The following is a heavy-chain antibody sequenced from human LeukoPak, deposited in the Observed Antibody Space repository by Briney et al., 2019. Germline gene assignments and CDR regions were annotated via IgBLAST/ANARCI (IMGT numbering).Heavy chain of an antibody. V-gene: IGHV4-59*01. CDR3: ASARRRDAFDI. Sequence: PSETLSLTCTVSGGSISSYYWSWIRQPPGKGLEWIGYIYYSGSTNYNPSLKSRVTISVDTSKNQFSLKLSSVTAADTAVYYCASARRRDAFDIWVQGTIVTVSS. J-gene: IGHJ3*02. CDR2: IYYSGST. CDR1: GGSISSYY.